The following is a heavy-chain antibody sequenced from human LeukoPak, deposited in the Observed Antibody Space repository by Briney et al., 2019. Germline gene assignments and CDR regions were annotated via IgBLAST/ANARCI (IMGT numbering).Heavy chain of an antibody. CDR1: GFTFSRYW. J-gene: IGHJ1*01. Sequence: GGSLRLSCAASGFTFSRYWMHWVRQAPGKGLVWVSRLNNDGSSTSYADSVKGRFTISRDNAKNTLYPQMNSLRAEDTGAYFCARAPSEIGGYYPEYFRHWGQGTLVTVSS. V-gene: IGHV3-74*01. CDR3: ARAPSEIGGYYPEYFRH. D-gene: IGHD3-22*01. CDR2: LNNDGSST.